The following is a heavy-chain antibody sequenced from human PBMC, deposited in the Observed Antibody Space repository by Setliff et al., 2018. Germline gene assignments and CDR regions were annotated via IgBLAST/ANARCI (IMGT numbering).Heavy chain of an antibody. V-gene: IGHV3-74*01. Sequence: PGGSLRLSCAASGFTLSSYWMHWVRQDPGKGLVWVSRISSDGSSTTYADSVQGRFTISRDNAKNSLYLQMDSLRAEDTAVYYCAKDRVPDGYWDFDYWGQGILVTVSS. J-gene: IGHJ4*02. CDR3: AKDRVPDGYWDFDY. CDR2: ISSDGSST. D-gene: IGHD4-17*01. CDR1: GFTLSSYW.